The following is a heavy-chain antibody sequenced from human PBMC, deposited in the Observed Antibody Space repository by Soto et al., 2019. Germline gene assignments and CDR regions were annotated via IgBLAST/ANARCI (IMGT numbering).Heavy chain of an antibody. CDR2: IYYSGST. Sequence: PSETLSLTCTVSGGSISSYYWSWIRQPPGKGLEWIGYIYYSGSTNYNPSLKSRVTISVDTSKNQFSLKLSSVTAADTAVYYCARGGLQWERPHWFDPWGQGTLVTVSS. D-gene: IGHD1-26*01. J-gene: IGHJ5*02. CDR3: ARGGLQWERPHWFDP. V-gene: IGHV4-59*01. CDR1: GGSISSYY.